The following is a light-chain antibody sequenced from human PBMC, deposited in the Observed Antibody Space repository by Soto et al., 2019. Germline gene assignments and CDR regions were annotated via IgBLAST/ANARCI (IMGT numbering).Light chain of an antibody. CDR2: EVS. J-gene: IGLJ1*01. V-gene: IGLV2-14*01. CDR1: SSDVGGYNY. CDR3: SSYTTNSTPYV. Sequence: QSVLTQAASVSGSPGQSITISCTGSSSDVGGYNYVSWYQQHPGKAPKLIIYEVSNRPSGVSNRFSGSKSGNTASLTISGLQAEDEADYYCSSYTTNSTPYVFGTGTKVTVL.